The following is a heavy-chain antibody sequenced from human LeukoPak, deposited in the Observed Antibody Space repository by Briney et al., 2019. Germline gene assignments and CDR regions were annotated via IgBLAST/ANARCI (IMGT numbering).Heavy chain of an antibody. V-gene: IGHV4-34*01. CDR1: GGSFSGYY. CDR2: INHSGST. CDR3: ASVPDGSGWYYYYYGMDV. J-gene: IGHJ6*02. Sequence: SETLSLTCAVYGGSFSGYYWSWIRQPPGKGLEWIGEINHSGSTNYNPSLKSRVTISVDTSKNQFSLKLSSVTAADTAVYYCASVPDGSGWYYYYYGMDVWGQGTTVAVSS. D-gene: IGHD6-19*01.